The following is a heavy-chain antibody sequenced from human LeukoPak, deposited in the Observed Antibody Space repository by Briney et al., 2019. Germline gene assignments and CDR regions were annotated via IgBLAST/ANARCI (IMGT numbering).Heavy chain of an antibody. CDR1: GYTFTGYY. Sequence: GASVKVSCKGSGYTFTGYYMHGVRPAPGQGLEWMGWINSKSGGTNFAQKFQGRVTMTSDTPISTPSMELIRLRSDDTTVYYCARDSMWVGATAFYYYYYYMDVWGKGTTVTVSS. CDR3: ARDSMWVGATAFYYYYYYMDV. J-gene: IGHJ6*03. D-gene: IGHD1-26*01. CDR2: INSKSGGT. V-gene: IGHV1-2*02.